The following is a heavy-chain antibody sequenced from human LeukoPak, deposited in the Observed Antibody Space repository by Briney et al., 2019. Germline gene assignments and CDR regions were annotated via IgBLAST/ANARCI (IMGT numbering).Heavy chain of an antibody. CDR2: INSDGSST. V-gene: IGHV3-74*01. J-gene: IGHJ4*02. CDR3: AKDPDCSSISCRAPFDY. Sequence: QPGGSLRLSCATSGFSFSSYWIHWVRQAPGKGLLWVSNINSDGSSTNYADSVKGRFTVSRDNSKNTLYLQMNSLRAEDTAVYYCAKDPDCSSISCRAPFDYWGQGTLVTVSS. D-gene: IGHD2-2*01. CDR1: GFSFSSYW.